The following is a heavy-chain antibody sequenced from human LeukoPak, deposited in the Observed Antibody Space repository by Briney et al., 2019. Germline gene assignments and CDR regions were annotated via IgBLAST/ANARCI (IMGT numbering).Heavy chain of an antibody. J-gene: IGHJ4*02. CDR1: GGSFSGYY. Sequence: PSETLSLTCAVYGGSFSGYYWSWIRQPPGKGLEWIGEINHSGSTNYNPSLKSRVTISVDTSKNQFSLKLSSVTAADTAVYYCARHEDLDSSGSFDYWGQGTLVTVSS. CDR2: INHSGST. CDR3: ARHEDLDSSGSFDY. D-gene: IGHD1-26*01. V-gene: IGHV4-34*01.